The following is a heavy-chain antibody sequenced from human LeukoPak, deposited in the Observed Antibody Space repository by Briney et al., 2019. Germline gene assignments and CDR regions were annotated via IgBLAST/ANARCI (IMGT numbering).Heavy chain of an antibody. J-gene: IGHJ5*02. CDR1: GYTFTSYY. Sequence: ASVKVSCKASGYTFTSYYMHWVRQAPGQGLEWMGLINPTGGSTGYAQKFQGRVTMTRDTSISTAYMELSSLRSEDTAVYYCARMSYYDSSGDNWFDPWGQGTLVTVSS. D-gene: IGHD3-22*01. CDR2: INPTGGST. V-gene: IGHV1-46*01. CDR3: ARMSYYDSSGDNWFDP.